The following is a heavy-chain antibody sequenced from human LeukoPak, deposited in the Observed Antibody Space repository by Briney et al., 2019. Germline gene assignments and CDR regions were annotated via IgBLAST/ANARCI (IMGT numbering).Heavy chain of an antibody. V-gene: IGHV4-61*05. D-gene: IGHD6-19*01. CDR2: IYNTETT. Sequence: PSETLSLTCTVPGDSISISSYYWSWIRQPPEKGLEWIGYIYNTETTNYNPSLKSRVTISVDTSKNQISLKLSSVTAADTAVYYCARHEGSTGWYKYWGQGTLVTVSS. J-gene: IGHJ4*02. CDR1: GDSISISSYY. CDR3: ARHEGSTGWYKY.